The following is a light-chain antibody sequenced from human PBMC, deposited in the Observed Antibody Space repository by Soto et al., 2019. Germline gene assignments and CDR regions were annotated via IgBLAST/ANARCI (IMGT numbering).Light chain of an antibody. V-gene: IGKV1-12*01. CDR3: QTYDKAPWT. CDR2: AAS. Sequence: DIQMTQSPSSVSASVGDRVTMTCRASQGINSWLAWYQQKPGNAPKLLIYAASTLQSGVPSRFSASGSGTDFILTISALQSEDVGTYFCQTYDKAPWTFGPGTRV. J-gene: IGKJ1*01. CDR1: QGINSW.